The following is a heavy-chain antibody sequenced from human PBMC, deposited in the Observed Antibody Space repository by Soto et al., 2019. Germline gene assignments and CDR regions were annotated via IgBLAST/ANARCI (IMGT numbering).Heavy chain of an antibody. CDR3: ARDLRDDYGDYVGYFFDY. Sequence: ASVKVSCKASGYTFTSYGISWVRQAPGQGLEWMGWISAYNGNTNYAQKLQGRVTMTTDTSTSTAYMELRSLRSDDTAVYYCARDLRDDYGDYVGYFFDYWGQGTLVTVSS. CDR1: GYTFTSYG. D-gene: IGHD4-17*01. J-gene: IGHJ4*02. V-gene: IGHV1-18*01. CDR2: ISAYNGNT.